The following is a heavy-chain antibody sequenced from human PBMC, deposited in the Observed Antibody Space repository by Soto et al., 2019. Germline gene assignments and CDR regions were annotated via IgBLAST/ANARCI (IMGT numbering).Heavy chain of an antibody. CDR2: ISSSSSYI. Sequence: EVQLVESGGGLVKPGGSLRLSCAASGFTFSSYSMNWVRQAPGKGLEWVASISSSSSYIYYADSVKGRFTISRDNAKNSLYQQMNSLRAEDTAVYYCARDLAYYYDSSGYYYYFDYWGQGTLVTFSS. J-gene: IGHJ4*02. CDR1: GFTFSSYS. V-gene: IGHV3-21*01. D-gene: IGHD3-22*01. CDR3: ARDLAYYYDSSGYYYYFDY.